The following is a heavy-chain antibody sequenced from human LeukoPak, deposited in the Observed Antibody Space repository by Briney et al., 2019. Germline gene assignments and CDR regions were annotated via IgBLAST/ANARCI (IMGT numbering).Heavy chain of an antibody. CDR1: GFTFSSYG. V-gene: IGHV3-33*01. Sequence: GGSLRLSCAASGFTFSSYGMHWVRQAPGKGLEWVAVIWYDGSNKYYADSVKGRFTISRDNSKNSLYLQMNSLRAEDTAVYYCARGSHYYDSSGYYAAGYWGQGTLVTVSS. CDR2: IWYDGSNK. D-gene: IGHD3-22*01. J-gene: IGHJ4*02. CDR3: ARGSHYYDSSGYYAAGY.